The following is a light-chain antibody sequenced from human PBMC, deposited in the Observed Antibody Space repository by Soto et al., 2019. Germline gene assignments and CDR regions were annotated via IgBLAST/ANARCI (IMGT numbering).Light chain of an antibody. J-gene: IGLJ2*01. V-gene: IGLV2-14*01. CDR2: NVR. Sequence: QSALTQPASVSVSPGQSITISCTGTSSDVGGYDYVSWYQQYAGKAPKLTIYNVRNRPSGVSSRFSGSKSGNTASLTISGLQPEDEADYFCSSYTNSGTVLFGGGTKLTVL. CDR3: SSYTNSGTVL. CDR1: SSDVGGYDY.